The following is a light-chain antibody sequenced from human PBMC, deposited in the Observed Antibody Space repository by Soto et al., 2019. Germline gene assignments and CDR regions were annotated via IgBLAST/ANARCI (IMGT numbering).Light chain of an antibody. Sequence: SYELTQPLSVSVALGQTARITCGGNNIGGKNVHWYQLNPGQAPVLVIYRDFNRPSGIPERFSGSNSGNTATLAISGAQAEDDADYYCRVWDSSTVVFGGGTKLTVL. CDR2: RDF. V-gene: IGLV3-9*01. CDR1: NIGGKN. CDR3: RVWDSSTVV. J-gene: IGLJ3*02.